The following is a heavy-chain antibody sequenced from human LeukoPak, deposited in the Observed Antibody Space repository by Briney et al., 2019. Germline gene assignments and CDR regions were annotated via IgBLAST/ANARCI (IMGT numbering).Heavy chain of an antibody. CDR2: IYDSGST. D-gene: IGHD1-7*01. CDR3: ARGLVEVELRYFDY. CDR1: GDSINSNNYY. J-gene: IGHJ4*02. V-gene: IGHV4-39*07. Sequence: SETLSLTCTVSGDSINSNNYYWGWIRQPPGKGLEWIGSIYDSGSTNYNPSLKSRVTISVDTSKNQFSLKLSSVTAADTAVYYCARGLVEVELRYFDYWGQGTLVTVSS.